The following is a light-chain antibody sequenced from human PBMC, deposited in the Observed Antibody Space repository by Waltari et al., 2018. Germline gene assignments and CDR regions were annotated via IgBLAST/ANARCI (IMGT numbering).Light chain of an antibody. V-gene: IGKV2-30*01. CDR1: QSLVYSDGKTY. J-gene: IGKJ1*01. Sequence: DVVMTQSPLSLSVTLGQPASISCMSSQSLVYSDGKTYLNWFPQRPGQSPRRLIYKVSNRDSGVPARVSGSGSGTDFTLTISRVEAEDVWIYYCMQATHLPPTFGQGTKVEI. CDR2: KVS. CDR3: MQATHLPPT.